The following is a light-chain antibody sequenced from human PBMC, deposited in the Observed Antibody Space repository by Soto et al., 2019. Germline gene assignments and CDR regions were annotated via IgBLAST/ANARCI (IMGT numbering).Light chain of an antibody. J-gene: IGKJ3*01. CDR3: QQLNSYPLT. CDR1: QAISSH. Sequence: DIQLTQSPSFLSASVGGRVTITCRASQAISSHLAWYQQKPGKAPNLLIYGASTLQSGVTSRFSGSGSGTQFTLTISSLQPEDLATDYCQQLNSYPLTFGPGTTVDIQ. V-gene: IGKV1-9*01. CDR2: GAS.